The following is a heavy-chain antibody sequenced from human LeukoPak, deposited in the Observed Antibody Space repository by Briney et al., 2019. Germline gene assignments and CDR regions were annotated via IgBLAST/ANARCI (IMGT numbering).Heavy chain of an antibody. CDR3: ARRLNRPNYGGEACFDY. V-gene: IGHV4-39*07. CDR2: IYYSGST. Sequence: SETLSLTCTVSGGSISSSSYYWGWIRQPPGKGLEWIGSIYYSGSTYYNPSLKSRVTISVDTSKNQFSLKLSSVTAADTAVYYCARRLNRPNYGGEACFDYWGQGTLVTVSS. J-gene: IGHJ4*02. D-gene: IGHD4-23*01. CDR1: GGSISSSSYY.